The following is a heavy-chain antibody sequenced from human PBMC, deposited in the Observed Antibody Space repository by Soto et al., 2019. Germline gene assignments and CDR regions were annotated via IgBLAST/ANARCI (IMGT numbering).Heavy chain of an antibody. CDR1: GFTVNNNY. D-gene: IGHD3-3*01. J-gene: IGHJ6*03. CDR2: IYSDGST. Sequence: GGSLRLSCAASGFTVNNNYMNWVRQAPGKGLEWVSVIYSDGSTFYADSVRGRFTVSRDNSKNTLYLEMNSPRAEDTALYFCARDSTIFGVIRTYYMDVWGKGTTVTVSS. V-gene: IGHV3-66*01. CDR3: ARDSTIFGVIRTYYMDV.